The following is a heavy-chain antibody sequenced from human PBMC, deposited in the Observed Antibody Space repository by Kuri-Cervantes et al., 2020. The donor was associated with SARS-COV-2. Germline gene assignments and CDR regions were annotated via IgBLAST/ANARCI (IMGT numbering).Heavy chain of an antibody. D-gene: IGHD1-26*01. CDR1: GYTFTSYG. Sequence: ASVKVSCKASGYTFTSYGISWVRQAPGQGLEWMGWISAYNGNTNYAQKLQGRVTMTTDTSTSTAYMELRSLRPDDTAVYYCAKDQDSGSYFDYWGQGTLVTVSS. CDR3: AKDQDSGSYFDY. CDR2: ISAYNGNT. J-gene: IGHJ4*02. V-gene: IGHV1-18*01.